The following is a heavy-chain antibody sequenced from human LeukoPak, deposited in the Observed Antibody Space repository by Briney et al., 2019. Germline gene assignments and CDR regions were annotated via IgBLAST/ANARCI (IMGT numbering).Heavy chain of an antibody. V-gene: IGHV4-59*08. CDR2: IYYSGST. CDR3: ARLIYSSSWVFDY. D-gene: IGHD6-13*01. J-gene: IGHJ4*02. CDR1: GGSISSYY. Sequence: SETLSLTCTVSGGSISSYYWSWMRQPPGKGLEWIGYIYYSGSTNYNPSLKSRVTISVDTSKNQSSLKLSSVTAADTAVYYCARLIYSSSWVFDYWGQGTLVTVSS.